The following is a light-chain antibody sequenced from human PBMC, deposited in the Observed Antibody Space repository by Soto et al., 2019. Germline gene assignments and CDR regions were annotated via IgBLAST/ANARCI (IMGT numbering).Light chain of an antibody. CDR1: QGIGSY. CDR2: AAS. J-gene: IGKJ1*01. Sequence: DIPMTQSPSTLSGSVGARVTITCRASQGIGSYLAWYQQKPGEAPKLLIFAASTLQSGVPSRFSGSGSGTEFTLTISSLQPDDFATYYCQHYNSYSEAFGQGTKVDIK. V-gene: IGKV1-9*01. CDR3: QHYNSYSEA.